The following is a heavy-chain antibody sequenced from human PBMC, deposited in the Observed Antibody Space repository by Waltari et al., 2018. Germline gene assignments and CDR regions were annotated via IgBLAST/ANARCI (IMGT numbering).Heavy chain of an antibody. CDR3: TSWRVVAGTGWFDS. V-gene: IGHV3-23*01. Sequence: EVQLLESGGGLVQPGGSLRLSCAASGFSFSNYDMAWVRQAPGKGLEWVSGIRNSGGNTYYGDSVKGRFAISRENSRNTLHLQMNGLRAEDTAIYYCTSWRVVAGTGWFDSWGQGTLVTVSS. J-gene: IGHJ5*01. D-gene: IGHD2-15*01. CDR2: IRNSGGNT. CDR1: GFSFSNYD.